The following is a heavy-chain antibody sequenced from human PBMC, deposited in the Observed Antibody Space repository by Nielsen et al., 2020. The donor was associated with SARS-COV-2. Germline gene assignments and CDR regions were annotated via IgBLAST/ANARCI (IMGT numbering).Heavy chain of an antibody. J-gene: IGHJ5*02. CDR2: FDPEDGET. CDR1: GYTLTELS. V-gene: IGHV1-24*01. D-gene: IGHD6-13*01. CDR3: ATGLQQQLRYNWFDP. Sequence: ASVKVSCKVSGYTLTELSMHWVRQAPGKGLEWMGGFDPEDGETIYAQKFQGRVTMTEDTSTDTAYMELSSLRSEDTAVYYCATGLQQQLRYNWFDPWGQGTLVTVSS.